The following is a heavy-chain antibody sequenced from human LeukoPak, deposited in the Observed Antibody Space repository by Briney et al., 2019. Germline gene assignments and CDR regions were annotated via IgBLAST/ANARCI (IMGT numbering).Heavy chain of an antibody. Sequence: SETLSLTCTVSGGSISSSSYYWGWIRQPPGKGLEWIGEINHSGSTNYNPSLKSRVAISVDTSKNQFSLKLSSVTAADTAVYYCARQDPAYYYDSSGYYYGYWGQGTLVTVSS. J-gene: IGHJ4*02. CDR1: GGSISSSSYY. CDR3: ARQDPAYYYDSSGYYYGY. CDR2: INHSGST. V-gene: IGHV4-39*01. D-gene: IGHD3-22*01.